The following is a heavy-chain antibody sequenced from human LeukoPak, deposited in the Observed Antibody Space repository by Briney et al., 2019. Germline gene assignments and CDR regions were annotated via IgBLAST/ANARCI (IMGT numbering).Heavy chain of an antibody. CDR3: ARGQWPDY. Sequence: GGSLRLSCAASGFTFSTYTMNWVRQAPGKGLEWVSSITSSSSYIAYSDSVKGRFTISRDNARNSLYLQMNSLRAEDTAVFYCARGQWPDYWGQGTLLIVSS. CDR2: ITSSSSYI. CDR1: GFTFSTYT. J-gene: IGHJ4*02. D-gene: IGHD6-19*01. V-gene: IGHV3-21*01.